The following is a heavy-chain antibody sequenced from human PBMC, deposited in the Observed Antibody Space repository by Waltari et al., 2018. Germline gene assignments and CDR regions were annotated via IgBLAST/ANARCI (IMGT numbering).Heavy chain of an antibody. J-gene: IGHJ5*02. D-gene: IGHD4-17*01. CDR3: AKPLDYGDYVGWFDA. V-gene: IGHV3-23*01. CDR2: ISGSRGDT. CDR1: GFTFPISA. Sequence: EVQLLESGGGLVQPGGSRRLSCAASGFTFPISAINWVRPAPGKGLEWVSAISGSRGDTYYADSVKGRFTITRDNSKNTVYLQMNSLRADDTAVYYCAKPLDYGDYVGWFDAWGQGTLVTVSS.